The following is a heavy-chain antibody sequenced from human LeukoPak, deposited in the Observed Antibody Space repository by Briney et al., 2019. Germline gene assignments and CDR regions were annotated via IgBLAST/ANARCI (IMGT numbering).Heavy chain of an antibody. J-gene: IGHJ4*02. CDR2: INPNSGGT. CDR1: GYTFTGYY. CDR3: ARSYSSGWYSPYY. V-gene: IGHV1-2*02. D-gene: IGHD6-19*01. Sequence: ASVKVSCKASGYTFTGYYMHWVRQAPGQGLEWMGWINPNSGGTNYAQKFRGRVTMTRDTSISTAYMELSRLRSDDTAVYYCARSYSSGWYSPYYWGQGTLVTVSS.